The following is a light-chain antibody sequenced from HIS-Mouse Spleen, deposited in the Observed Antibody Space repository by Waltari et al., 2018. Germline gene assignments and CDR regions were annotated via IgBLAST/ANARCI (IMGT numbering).Light chain of an antibody. CDR2: EGS. J-gene: IGLJ2*01. CDR3: CSYAGSSTYVV. CDR1: SRYVGSYNL. V-gene: IGLV2-23*01. Sequence: QSALTQPASVSGSPGQSITISCTGTSRYVGSYNLVSWYQQHPGKAPKLMIYEGSKRPSGVSNRFSGSKSGNTASLTISGLQAEDEADYYCCSYAGSSTYVVFGGGTKLTVL.